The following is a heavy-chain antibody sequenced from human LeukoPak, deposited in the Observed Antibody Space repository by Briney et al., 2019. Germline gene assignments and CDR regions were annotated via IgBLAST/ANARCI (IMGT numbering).Heavy chain of an antibody. D-gene: IGHD6-19*01. CDR1: GFTVSSNY. V-gene: IGHV3-53*01. CDR2: IYSGGST. Sequence: GGSLRLSCAASGFTVSSNYMSWVRQAPGKGLEWVSVIYSGGSTYYADSVKGRFTISRDSSKNTLFLQMNSLRAEDTAVYYCAKNKIAVPAPDAFDIWGQGTMVTVSS. J-gene: IGHJ3*02. CDR3: AKNKIAVPAPDAFDI.